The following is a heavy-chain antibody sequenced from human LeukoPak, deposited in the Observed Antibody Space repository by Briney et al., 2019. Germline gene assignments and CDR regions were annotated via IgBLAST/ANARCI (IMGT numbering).Heavy chain of an antibody. CDR3: AYIPRWYQLPPIDY. J-gene: IGHJ4*02. Sequence: GGSLRLSCAASGFTFSSYAMSWVRQAPGKGLEWVSAISGSGGSTYYADSVKGRFTISRDNSKNTLYLQMNSLRAEDTAVYYCAYIPRWYQLPPIDYWGQGTLVTVSS. V-gene: IGHV3-23*01. D-gene: IGHD2-2*01. CDR2: ISGSGGST. CDR1: GFTFSSYA.